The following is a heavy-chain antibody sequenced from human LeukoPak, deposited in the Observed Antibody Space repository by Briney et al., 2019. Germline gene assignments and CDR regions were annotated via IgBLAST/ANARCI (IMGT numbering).Heavy chain of an antibody. Sequence: SETLSLTCTVSGGSISPYYWSWIRQPPGKGLEWIGYIYYSGSTNYTPSLKSRVTISVDTSKNQFSLNLSSVTAADTAVYYCARGRSRDGYNYDYWGQGTLVTVSS. CDR3: ARGRSRDGYNYDY. V-gene: IGHV4-59*01. D-gene: IGHD5-24*01. CDR1: GGSISPYY. J-gene: IGHJ4*02. CDR2: IYYSGST.